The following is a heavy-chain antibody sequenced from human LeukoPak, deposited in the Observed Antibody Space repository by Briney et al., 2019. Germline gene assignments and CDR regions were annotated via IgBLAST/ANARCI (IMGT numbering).Heavy chain of an antibody. V-gene: IGHV1-2*02. CDR2: INPNSGGT. Sequence: GASVKVSCKASGYTFTSYGISWVRQAPGQGLEWMGWINPNSGGTNYAQKFQGRVTMTRDTSISTAYMELSRLRSDDTAVYYCARGPMVRGVITPLNYWGQGTLVTVSS. CDR1: GYTFTSYG. CDR3: ARGPMVRGVITPLNY. D-gene: IGHD3-10*01. J-gene: IGHJ4*02.